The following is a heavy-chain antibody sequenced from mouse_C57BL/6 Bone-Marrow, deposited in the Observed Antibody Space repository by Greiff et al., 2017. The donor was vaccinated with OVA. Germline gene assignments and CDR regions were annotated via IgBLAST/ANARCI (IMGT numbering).Heavy chain of an antibody. Sequence: QVTLKESGPGILQPSQTLSLTCSFSGFSLSTFGMGVGWIRQPSGQGLEWLAHIWWDDDKYYNPALKSRLTLSKDTSKTQVFLKIANVDTADTATNYCALYSYGSSYLDYWGQGTTLTVSS. CDR1: GFSLSTFGMG. V-gene: IGHV8-8*01. CDR3: ALYSYGSSYLDY. CDR2: IWWDDDK. J-gene: IGHJ2*01. D-gene: IGHD1-1*01.